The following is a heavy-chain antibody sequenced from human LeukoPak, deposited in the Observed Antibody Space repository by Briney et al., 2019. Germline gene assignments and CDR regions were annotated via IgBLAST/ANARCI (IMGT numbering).Heavy chain of an antibody. CDR1: GGSFSGHY. D-gene: IGHD2-2*01. J-gene: IGHJ4*02. Sequence: KPSETLSLTFAVYGGSFSGHYWTWIRQPPGKGLEWIGEGTHSGSPNYNPSLKSRVTIPLDTSKNQFSLKLTSVTAADTAVYYCARGRTGAAALDFWGPGTLVTVSS. CDR2: GTHSGSP. CDR3: ARGRTGAAALDF. V-gene: IGHV4-34*01.